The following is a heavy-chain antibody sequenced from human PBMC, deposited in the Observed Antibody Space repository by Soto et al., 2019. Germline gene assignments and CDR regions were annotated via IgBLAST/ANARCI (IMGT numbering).Heavy chain of an antibody. CDR1: GFSLNNDGVG. D-gene: IGHD1-26*01. CDR2: IYWDDDK. CDR3: AHSNINVGHQFDY. V-gene: IGHV2-5*02. Sequence: QITLKESGPTLVKPTQTLTLTCTFSGFSLNNDGVGVGWIRQPPGRALEWLALIYWDDDKHYNPSLRSRLTNSTDTSKNEVVRTMTNVDPVDPATYYCAHSNINVGHQFDYWGQGTRVTVSS. J-gene: IGHJ4*02.